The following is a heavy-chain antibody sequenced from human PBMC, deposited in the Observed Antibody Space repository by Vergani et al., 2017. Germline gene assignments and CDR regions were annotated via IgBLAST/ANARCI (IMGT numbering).Heavy chain of an antibody. CDR1: GYSISSGYY. CDR3: ARDQYDGFWSSYYPTSFDS. CDR2: IYHSGST. D-gene: IGHD3-3*01. Sequence: QVQLQESGPGLVKPSETLSLTCAVSGYSISSGYYWGWIRQPPGKGLEWIGSIYHSGSTYYNPSLKSRVTISVDTTKNQFFLKLSSVTAADTAVYYCARDQYDGFWSSYYPTSFDSWGQGTLVTVSS. J-gene: IGHJ4*02. V-gene: IGHV4-38-2*02.